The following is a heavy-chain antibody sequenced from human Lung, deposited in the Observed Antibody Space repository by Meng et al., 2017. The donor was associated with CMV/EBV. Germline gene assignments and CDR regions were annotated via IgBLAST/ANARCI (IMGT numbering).Heavy chain of an antibody. V-gene: IGHV3-74*01. CDR2: INSGGSST. D-gene: IGHD4-17*01. Sequence: ASGFTFTPCWMHWVRQAPGKGLVLVSRINSGGSSTDYADSVKFRFTISRDNAKNTLYLQMNSLRAEDTAVYYCARGEYGDYDSIDYWGQGTLVTVSS. CDR3: ARGEYGDYDSIDY. CDR1: GFTFTPCW. J-gene: IGHJ4*02.